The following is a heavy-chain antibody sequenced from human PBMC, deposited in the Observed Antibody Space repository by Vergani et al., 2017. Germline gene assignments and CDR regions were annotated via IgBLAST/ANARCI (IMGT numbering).Heavy chain of an antibody. CDR3: ATKSCCTPGCQIGYFRE. CDR2: ISYDGTQK. D-gene: IGHD1-1*01. J-gene: IGHJ1*01. CDR1: GFTSSYYG. Sequence: QVHLVESGGGVVQPGRSLRLSCVVSGFTSSYYGMHGVRQAPGKGLEWVAVISYDGTQKYYADSVKGRFTISRDNSKSTLYLQMNSLRTGDTAVYYCATKSCCTPGCQIGYFREWGQGTLVTVSS. V-gene: IGHV3-30*03.